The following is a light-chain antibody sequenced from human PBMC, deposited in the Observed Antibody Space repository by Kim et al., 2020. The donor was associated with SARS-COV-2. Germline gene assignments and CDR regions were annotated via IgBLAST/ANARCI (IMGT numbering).Light chain of an antibody. J-gene: IGKJ4*01. CDR2: AAS. Sequence: DIQMTQSPSSLSASVGGRVTITCRASQPISKYLNWYQQRPGKAPKLLIYAASRLETGVPSRFSGSGSGSDFTLTISGLLPEDFSTYYCQQSYSSPPTFGGGTKLEIK. V-gene: IGKV1-39*01. CDR3: QQSYSSPPT. CDR1: QPISKY.